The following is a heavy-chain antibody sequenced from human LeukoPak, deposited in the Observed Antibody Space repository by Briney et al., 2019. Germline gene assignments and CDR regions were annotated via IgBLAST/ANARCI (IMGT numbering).Heavy chain of an antibody. D-gene: IGHD4-17*01. V-gene: IGHV3-53*01. J-gene: IGHJ4*02. CDR1: ALAVTDNY. CDR3: ARANPVYGDFDY. CDR2: IFPNGNR. Sequence: PGGSLRLSCAVSALAVTDNYMSWVRQAPGKGLEWVSLIFPNGNRHYADFVQGRFSISRDNVRNTLFLDMNTLRTEDTAVYFCARANPVYGDFDYWGQGTLVTVSS.